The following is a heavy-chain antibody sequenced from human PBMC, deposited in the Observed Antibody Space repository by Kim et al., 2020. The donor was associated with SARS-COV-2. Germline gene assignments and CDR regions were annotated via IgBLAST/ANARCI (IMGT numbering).Heavy chain of an antibody. CDR1: DDSINNPIYH. V-gene: IGHV4-39*02. J-gene: IGHJ4*02. Sequence: SETLSLTCSVSDDSINNPIYHWAWLRQPPGKGLEWLGSGSSVATYDNPSLKSRVTISVDTSKNHFSLTLSSVTAADTAVYFCARLVAVAGWEKYFFEHWGQGALVTVSS. D-gene: IGHD6-19*01. CDR2: GSSVAT. CDR3: ARLVAVAGWEKYFFEH.